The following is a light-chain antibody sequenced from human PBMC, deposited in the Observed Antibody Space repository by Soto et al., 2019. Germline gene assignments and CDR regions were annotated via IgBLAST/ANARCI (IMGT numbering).Light chain of an antibody. CDR3: QQSYSSPPT. J-gene: IGKJ1*01. Sequence: DIQMTQSPSSLSASVEDRVIITCRASQSISNHLNWYHQNPGKAPKLLIFAASSLQSGVPSRFSGSRSGPDFTLTISSLQPEDFATYYCQQSYSSPPTFGQGTTVYSK. V-gene: IGKV1-39*01. CDR2: AAS. CDR1: QSISNH.